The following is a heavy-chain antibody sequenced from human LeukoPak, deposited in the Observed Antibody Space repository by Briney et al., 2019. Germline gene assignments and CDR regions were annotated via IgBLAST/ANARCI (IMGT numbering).Heavy chain of an antibody. CDR1: GGSIISDSYY. J-gene: IGHJ6*02. CDR2: IYYSGST. Sequence: SETLSLTCTVSGGSIISDSYYWGWLRQPPGKGLEWIANIYYSGSTYYNPSLKSRVTISVDTSKNQFSLKLNSVTAADTAVYYCAGGPYCNGGTCSFYFYGLDVWGQGTPVTVSS. D-gene: IGHD2-15*01. V-gene: IGHV4-39*07. CDR3: AGGPYCNGGTCSFYFYGLDV.